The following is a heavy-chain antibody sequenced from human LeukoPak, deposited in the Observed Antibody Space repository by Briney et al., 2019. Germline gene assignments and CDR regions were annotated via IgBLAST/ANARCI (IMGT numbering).Heavy chain of an antibody. Sequence: GGSLRLSCTTSGFTFSSYGMHWVRQAPGKGLEWVTFIRYDGSIITCADSVEGRFTISRDNSKNMLYLQMNSLRTDDTALYYCATDAGGGGWGQGTLVTVSS. V-gene: IGHV3-30*02. CDR2: IRYDGSII. J-gene: IGHJ4*02. D-gene: IGHD3-16*01. CDR3: ATDAGGGG. CDR1: GFTFSSYG.